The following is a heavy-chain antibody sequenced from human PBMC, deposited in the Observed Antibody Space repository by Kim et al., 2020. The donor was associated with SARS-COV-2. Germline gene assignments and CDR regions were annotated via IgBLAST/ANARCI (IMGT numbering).Heavy chain of an antibody. CDR3: ARHDRDTAMVKGGFDY. CDR2: IYPGDSDT. Sequence: GESLKISCKGSGYSFTSYWIGWVRQMPGKGLEWMGIIYPGDSDTRYSPSFQGQVTISADKSISTAYLQWSSLKASDTAMYYCARHDRDTAMVKGGFDYWGQGTLVTVSS. CDR1: GYSFTSYW. V-gene: IGHV5-51*01. D-gene: IGHD5-18*01. J-gene: IGHJ4*02.